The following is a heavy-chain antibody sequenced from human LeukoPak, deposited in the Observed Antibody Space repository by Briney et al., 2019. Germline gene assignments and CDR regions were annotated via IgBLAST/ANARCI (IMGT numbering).Heavy chain of an antibody. Sequence: PGGSLRLSCAASGFTFTSYAMSWVRQAPGKGLEWVSFIAPGGVTTSYADSVKGRFTISRDNPRKTLYMLMNSLRDEDTALYYCAIMHGYYDGSGYWVQWGQGALVTVSS. V-gene: IGHV3-23*01. CDR2: IAPGGVTT. J-gene: IGHJ4*02. CDR3: AIMHGYYDGSGYWVQ. D-gene: IGHD3-22*01. CDR1: GFTFTSYA.